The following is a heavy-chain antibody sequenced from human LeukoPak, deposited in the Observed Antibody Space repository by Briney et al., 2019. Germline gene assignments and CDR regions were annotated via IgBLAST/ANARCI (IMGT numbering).Heavy chain of an antibody. V-gene: IGHV4-31*01. CDR2: IYSSRST. Sequence: XXGXGXEXVVYIYSSRSTYYNPSLKRLVTISVDTSKNQFSLKLSSVTAADTAVYYCGCYGSGSTYFDYWGQGTLVTVSS. CDR3: GCYGSGSTYFDY. D-gene: IGHD3-10*01. J-gene: IGHJ4*02.